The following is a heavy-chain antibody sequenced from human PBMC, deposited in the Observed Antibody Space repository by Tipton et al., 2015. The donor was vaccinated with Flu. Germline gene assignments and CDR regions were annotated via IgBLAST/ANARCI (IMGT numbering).Heavy chain of an antibody. D-gene: IGHD4-17*01. CDR2: IYHSGST. Sequence: LRLSCTVSGYSISSGYYWGWIRQPPGKGLEWIGSIYHSGSTYNNPSLKRRVTISVDTSKNQFSLKLSTVTAADTAVYYCARVGAHDYGDYHYDYWGQGTLVTVSS. CDR1: GYSISSGYY. V-gene: IGHV4-38-2*02. J-gene: IGHJ4*02. CDR3: ARVGAHDYGDYHYDY.